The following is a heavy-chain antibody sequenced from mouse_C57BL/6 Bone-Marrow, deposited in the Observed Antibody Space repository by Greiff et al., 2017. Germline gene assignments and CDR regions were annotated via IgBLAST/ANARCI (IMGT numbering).Heavy chain of an antibody. J-gene: IGHJ3*01. V-gene: IGHV5-17*01. D-gene: IGHD2-4*01. CDR1: GFTFSDSG. CDR3: ARKDYDYDEGFAY. CDR2: ISSGSSTI. Sequence: EVKVVESGGGLVKPGGSLKLSCAASGFTFSDSGMHWVRQAPEKGLEWVAYISSGSSTIYYADTVKGRFPISRDNAKNTLFLQMTSLRSEDTAMYYCARKDYDYDEGFAYGGQGTLGTVAA.